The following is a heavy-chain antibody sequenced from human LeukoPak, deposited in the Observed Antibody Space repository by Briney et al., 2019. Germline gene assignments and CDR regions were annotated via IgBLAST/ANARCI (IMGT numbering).Heavy chain of an antibody. CDR2: IYDSGTT. CDR1: GGSISGYY. Sequence: SETLSLTCTVSGGSISGYYLSWIRQSPEKGLEWIGYIYDSGTTNYNPSLKSRVLMSVDTSKTQVSLKVKSVTAADTAVYYCARGWETGYGYYGMDVWGQGTTVTVSS. J-gene: IGHJ6*02. CDR3: ARGWETGYGYYGMDV. V-gene: IGHV4-59*01. D-gene: IGHD5-12*01.